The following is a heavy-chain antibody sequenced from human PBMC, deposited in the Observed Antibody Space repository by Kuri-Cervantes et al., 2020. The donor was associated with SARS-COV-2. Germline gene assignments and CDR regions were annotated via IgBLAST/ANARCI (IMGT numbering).Heavy chain of an antibody. J-gene: IGHJ4*02. CDR2: IYYSGST. Sequence: SETLSLTCTVSGGSISSYYWSWIRQPPGKGLEWIGYIYYSGSTYYNPSLKSRVTISVDTSKNQFSLKLSSVTAADTAVYYCAKVGGDYGWGQGTLVTVSS. CDR3: AKVGGDYG. D-gene: IGHD4-17*01. CDR1: GGSISSYY. V-gene: IGHV4-59*08.